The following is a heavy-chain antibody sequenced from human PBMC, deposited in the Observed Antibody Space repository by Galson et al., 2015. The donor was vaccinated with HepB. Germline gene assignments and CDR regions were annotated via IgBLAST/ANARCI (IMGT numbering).Heavy chain of an antibody. D-gene: IGHD2-8*01. CDR1: GFTFSSYA. CDR3: AREDVLMVYAIYYYYYGMDV. J-gene: IGHJ6*02. CDR2: ISYDGSNK. Sequence: SLRLSCAASGFTFSSYAMHWVRQAPGKGLEWVAVISYDGSNKYYADSVKGRFTISRDNSKNTLYLQMNSLRAEDTAVYYCAREDVLMVYAIYYYYYGMDVWGQGTTVTVSS. V-gene: IGHV3-30-3*01.